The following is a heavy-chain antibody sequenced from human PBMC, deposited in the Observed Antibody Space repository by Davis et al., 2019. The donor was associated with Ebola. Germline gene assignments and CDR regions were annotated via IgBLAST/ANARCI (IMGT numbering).Heavy chain of an antibody. CDR1: GFSLSTSGMC. CDR3: AHSRREFSPDYFDY. CDR2: IDWDDDK. V-gene: IGHV2-70*12. Sequence: SGPTLVKPTQTLTLTCTFSGFSLSTSGMCVSWIRQPPGKALEWLARIDWDDDKYYSTSLKTRLTISKDTSKNQVVLRMTNMDPVDTATYYCAHSRREFSPDYFDYWGQGTLVTVSS. D-gene: IGHD3-10*01. J-gene: IGHJ4*02.